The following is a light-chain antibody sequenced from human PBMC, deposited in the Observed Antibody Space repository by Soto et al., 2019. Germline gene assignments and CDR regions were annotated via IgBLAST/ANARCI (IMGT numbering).Light chain of an antibody. J-gene: IGKJ1*01. CDR1: QRVNNY. Sequence: DVQMTQSPSSLSASVGDRVTISCRASQRVNNYLNWYQQKSGETPKLLIHPVSILESGIPSRFSGSGYAQDFTLTISGLQPEDFATSYCQPSYSSPPVTCGQGTKVEIK. CDR3: QPSYSSPPVT. V-gene: IGKV1-39*01. CDR2: PVS.